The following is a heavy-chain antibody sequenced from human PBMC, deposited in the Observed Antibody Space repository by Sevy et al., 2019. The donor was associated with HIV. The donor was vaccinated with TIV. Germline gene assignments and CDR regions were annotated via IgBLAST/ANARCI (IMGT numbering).Heavy chain of an antibody. V-gene: IGHV3-21*04. CDR3: ARDRVSGSYYTGDFDY. CDR2: ITSSSNYI. Sequence: GGSLRLSCAASGFTFSSYSMNWVRQAPGKGLEWVSSITSSSNYIYYADSVKGRFTISRDNSKNTLYLQMNSLRAEDTAVYYCARDRVSGSYYTGDFDYWGQGTLVTVSS. CDR1: GFTFSSYS. J-gene: IGHJ4*02. D-gene: IGHD3-10*01.